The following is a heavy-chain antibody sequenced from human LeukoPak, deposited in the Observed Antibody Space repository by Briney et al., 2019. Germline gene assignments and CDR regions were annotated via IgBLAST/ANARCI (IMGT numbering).Heavy chain of an antibody. Sequence: GGSLRLSXAASGFTFSSYCMSWVRQAPGKGVEWVANIKQDGSQQYYVDSVKGRFTISRDNAKNSLYLQMNSLRPEDTSVYYCARGRLPSAIFEPFDYWGQGALVTVSS. CDR1: GFTFSSYC. CDR2: IKQDGSQQ. J-gene: IGHJ4*02. D-gene: IGHD2-2*02. CDR3: ARGRLPSAIFEPFDY. V-gene: IGHV3-7*01.